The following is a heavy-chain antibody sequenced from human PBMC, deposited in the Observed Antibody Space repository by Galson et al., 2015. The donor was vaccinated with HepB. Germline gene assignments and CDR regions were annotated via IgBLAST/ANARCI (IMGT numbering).Heavy chain of an antibody. Sequence: SLRLSCAASGFTFSSYGMHWVRQAPGKGLEWVAVISYDGSNKYYADSVKGRFTISRDNSKNTLYLQMNSLRAEDTAVYYCARIGYCSSTSCYEEGGIGYYYYYGMDVWGQGTTVTVSS. D-gene: IGHD2-2*01. CDR1: GFTFSSYG. CDR2: ISYDGSNK. J-gene: IGHJ6*02. CDR3: ARIGYCSSTSCYEEGGIGYYYYYGMDV. V-gene: IGHV3-30*03.